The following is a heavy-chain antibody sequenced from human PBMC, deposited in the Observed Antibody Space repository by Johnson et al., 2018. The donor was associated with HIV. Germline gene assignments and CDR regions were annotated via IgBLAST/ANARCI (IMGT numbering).Heavy chain of an antibody. CDR2: IKQDGSEK. D-gene: IGHD3-22*01. J-gene: IGHJ3*02. V-gene: IGHV3-7*01. CDR3: AKDRGYSSGYYYDALDI. Sequence: MLLVESGGGLVQPGGSLRLSCAASGFTLSRYDMHWVRQATGKGLEWVANIKQDGSEKYYVDSVKGRFTISRDNAKNSLYLQMNSLRTEDTAVYYCAKDRGYSSGYYYDALDIWGQGTMVTVSS. CDR1: GFTLSRYD.